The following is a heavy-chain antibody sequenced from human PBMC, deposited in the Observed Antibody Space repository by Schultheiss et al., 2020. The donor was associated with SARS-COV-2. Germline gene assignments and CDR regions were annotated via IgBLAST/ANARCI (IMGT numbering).Heavy chain of an antibody. D-gene: IGHD1-26*01. J-gene: IGHJ6*02. Sequence: GESLKISCAASGFTFSSYSMNWVRQAPGKGLEWVSSISSSSSYIYYADSVKGRFTISRDNAKNSLYLQMNSLRAEDTAVYYCASISGSYYGMDVWGQGTTVTVSS. CDR2: ISSSSSYI. V-gene: IGHV3-21*01. CDR1: GFTFSSYS. CDR3: ASISGSYYGMDV.